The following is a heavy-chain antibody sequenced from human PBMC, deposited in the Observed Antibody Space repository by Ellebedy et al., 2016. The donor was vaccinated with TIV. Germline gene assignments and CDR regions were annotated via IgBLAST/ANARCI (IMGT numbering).Heavy chain of an antibody. J-gene: IGHJ5*02. CDR2: MNPYSGDT. CDR3: ARGATKCEKNWFAP. V-gene: IGHV1-8*01. CDR1: GYTFTSYE. Sequence: AASVKVSCKASGYTFTSYEINWVRQATGQGLEWMGWMNPYSGDTDYGQKFQGRVIMTRKPSIGTAYMELSSLRSEDTAVYYCARGATKCEKNWFAPWGQGTLVTVSS.